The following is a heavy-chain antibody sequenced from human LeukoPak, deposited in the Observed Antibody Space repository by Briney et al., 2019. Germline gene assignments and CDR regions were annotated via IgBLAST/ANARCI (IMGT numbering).Heavy chain of an antibody. V-gene: IGHV3-21*01. CDR3: ARDTGITMVRGVIINPPDY. J-gene: IGHJ4*02. D-gene: IGHD3-10*01. Sequence: PGGSLRLSCAASGFTFSSYSMNWVRQAPGKGLEWVSSISSSSSYIYYADSVKGRFTISRDNAKNSLYLQMNSLRAEDTAVYYCARDTGITMVRGVIINPPDYWGQGTLVTASS. CDR2: ISSSSSYI. CDR1: GFTFSSYS.